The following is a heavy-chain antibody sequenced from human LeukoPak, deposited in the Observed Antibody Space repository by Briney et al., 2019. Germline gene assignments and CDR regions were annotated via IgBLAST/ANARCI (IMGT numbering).Heavy chain of an antibody. Sequence: GGSLRLSCAASGFTFSSYEMSWVRQAPGKGLEWVANIKQDGSEKYYVDSVKGRFTISRDNAKNSLYLQMNSLRAEDTAVYYCAREDHSGYWLDYWGQGTLVTVSS. CDR1: GFTFSSYE. CDR3: AREDHSGYWLDY. CDR2: IKQDGSEK. V-gene: IGHV3-7*01. D-gene: IGHD3-22*01. J-gene: IGHJ4*02.